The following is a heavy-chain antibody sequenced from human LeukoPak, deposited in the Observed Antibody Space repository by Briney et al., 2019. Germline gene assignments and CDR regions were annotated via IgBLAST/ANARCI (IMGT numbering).Heavy chain of an antibody. CDR2: ISDSVSTT. CDR3: AKGHFKDSSGYYPYYFDY. D-gene: IGHD3-22*01. J-gene: IGHJ4*02. Sequence: GGSLRLSCAVPGFTISNTEMSWVRQAPGKGLEWVSGISDSVSTTYYADPVKGRSTISRDNSKNTLYLQMNSLRAEDTAVYYCAKGHFKDSSGYYPYYFDYWGQGTLVTVSS. V-gene: IGHV3-23*01. CDR1: GFTISNTE.